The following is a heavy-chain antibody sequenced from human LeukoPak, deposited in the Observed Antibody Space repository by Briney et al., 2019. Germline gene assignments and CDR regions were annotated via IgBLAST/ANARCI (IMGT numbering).Heavy chain of an antibody. Sequence: GGSLRLSCAASGFTFSSYSMNWVRQAPGKGLEWVSSISSSSSYIYYADSVKGRFTVSRDNAKNSLYLQMNSLRAEDTAVYYCARDNWNYATDAFDIWGQGTMVTVSS. V-gene: IGHV3-21*01. CDR2: ISSSSSYI. CDR3: ARDNWNYATDAFDI. D-gene: IGHD1-7*01. J-gene: IGHJ3*02. CDR1: GFTFSSYS.